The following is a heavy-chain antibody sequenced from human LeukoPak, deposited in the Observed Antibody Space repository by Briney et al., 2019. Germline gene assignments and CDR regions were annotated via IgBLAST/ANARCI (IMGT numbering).Heavy chain of an antibody. CDR2: IYYSGST. CDR1: GGSISSYY. D-gene: IGHD5-12*01. CDR3: ARDSSGYDTLDY. Sequence: SETLSLTCTVSGGSISSYYWSWIRQPPGKGLEWIVYIYYSGSTYYNPSLNSRVTISVETSKNQFSLKLSSVAAADTAVYYCARDSSGYDTLDYWGEGTLVTVSS. J-gene: IGHJ4*02. V-gene: IGHV4-59*01.